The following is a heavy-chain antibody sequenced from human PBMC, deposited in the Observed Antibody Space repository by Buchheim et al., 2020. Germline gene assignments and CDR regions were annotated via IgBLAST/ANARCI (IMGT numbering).Heavy chain of an antibody. V-gene: IGHV3-7*01. CDR1: GFTFSSYW. CDR3: ARDSGDYVWGSYRPIYYFDY. Sequence: EVQLVESGGGLVQPGGSLRLSCAASGFTFSSYWMSWVRQAPGKGLEWVANIKQDGSEKYYVDSVKGRFTISRDNAKNSLYLQMNSLRAEDTAVYYCARDSGDYVWGSYRPIYYFDYWGQGT. J-gene: IGHJ4*02. D-gene: IGHD3-16*02. CDR2: IKQDGSEK.